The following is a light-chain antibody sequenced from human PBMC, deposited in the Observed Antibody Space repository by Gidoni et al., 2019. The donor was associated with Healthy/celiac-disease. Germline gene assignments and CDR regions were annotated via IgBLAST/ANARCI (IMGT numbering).Light chain of an antibody. V-gene: IGKV3-11*01. CDR3: QQRSNWPLLA. Sequence: IVLTQSPAPLSLSPGERATLSCRASQSVSSYLAWYQQKPGQAPRLLIYDASNRATGIPARFSGSGSGTDFTLTISSLEPEDFAVYYCQQRSNWPLLAFXGXTKVEIK. J-gene: IGKJ4*01. CDR2: DAS. CDR1: QSVSSY.